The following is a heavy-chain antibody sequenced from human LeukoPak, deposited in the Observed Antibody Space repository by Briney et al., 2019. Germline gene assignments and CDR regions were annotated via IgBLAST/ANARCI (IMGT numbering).Heavy chain of an antibody. V-gene: IGHV3-7*01. J-gene: IGHJ4*02. CDR2: IKQDGSER. D-gene: IGHD3-10*01. CDR1: GFTFSGFS. Sequence: GGSLRLSCAASGFTFSGFSMSWVRQSPTKGLEWVANIKQDGSERYYVDSVKGRFTISRDNARNSLSLQMNNLRVEDTAVYYCARAGSHWHYVYWGQGTVVTVSS. CDR3: ARAGSHWHYVY.